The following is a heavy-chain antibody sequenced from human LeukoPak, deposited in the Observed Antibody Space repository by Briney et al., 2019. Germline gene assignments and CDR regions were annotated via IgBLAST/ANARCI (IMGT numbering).Heavy chain of an antibody. Sequence: ASVTVSFKASGYTFTDYTMHWLRQAPGQRLDWMGWINGGSGNTKYSPEFQGRVTITRDTSASTAYMELSSLRSEDTAVYYCANPRYDSSGYYYVDWGQGTLVTVSS. V-gene: IGHV1-3*01. CDR1: GYTFTDYT. CDR3: ANPRYDSSGYYYVD. J-gene: IGHJ4*02. D-gene: IGHD3-22*01. CDR2: INGGSGNT.